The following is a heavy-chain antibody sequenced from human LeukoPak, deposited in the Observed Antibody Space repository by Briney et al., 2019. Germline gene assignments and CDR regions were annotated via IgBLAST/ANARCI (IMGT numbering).Heavy chain of an antibody. CDR3: ARDLSSSGWYYFDY. D-gene: IGHD6-19*01. V-gene: IGHV1-46*01. Sequence: ASVKVSCTASGYTFTSHFMHWVRQAPGQGLEWMGIINPRGGSTSYTQKFQGRVTMTRDTSTSTVYMELSSLRSEDIAVYYCARDLSSSGWYYFDYWGQGTLVTVSS. CDR2: INPRGGST. CDR1: GYTFTSHF. J-gene: IGHJ4*02.